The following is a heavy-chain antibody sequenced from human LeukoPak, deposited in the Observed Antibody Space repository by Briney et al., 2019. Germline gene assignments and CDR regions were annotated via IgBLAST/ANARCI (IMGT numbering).Heavy chain of an antibody. Sequence: GGSLRLSCAASGFTFSSYSMNWVRQAPGKGLEWVSSISSSSSYIYYADSVKGRFTIYSDNAKNSLYLQMNSLRAEDTAVYYCARGGYYYDSSGYYYTLNYWGQGTLVTVSS. CDR2: ISSSSSYI. CDR3: ARGGYYYDSSGYYYTLNY. D-gene: IGHD3-22*01. CDR1: GFTFSSYS. V-gene: IGHV3-21*01. J-gene: IGHJ4*02.